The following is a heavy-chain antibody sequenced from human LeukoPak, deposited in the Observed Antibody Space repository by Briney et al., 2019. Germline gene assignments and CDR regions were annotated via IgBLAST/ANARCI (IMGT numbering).Heavy chain of an antibody. D-gene: IGHD5-12*01. CDR2: IYYSGST. V-gene: IGHV4-59*01. CDR1: GGSISSYY. Sequence: PSETLSLTCTVSGGSISSYYWSWIRQPPGKGLEWIGYIYYSGSTNYNPSLKSRVTISVDTSKNQFSLKLSSVTAADTAVYYCARVYSGYDLGRYFDYWGQGALVTVSS. J-gene: IGHJ4*02. CDR3: ARVYSGYDLGRYFDY.